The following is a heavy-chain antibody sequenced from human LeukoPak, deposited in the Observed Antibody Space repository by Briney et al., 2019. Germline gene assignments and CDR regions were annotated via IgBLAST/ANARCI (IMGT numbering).Heavy chain of an antibody. Sequence: SETLSLTCTVSGGSISSNSYYWGWIRQSPGKGLEWIGSIYYSGSTYYKPSLKSRLTISVDTSKNHFSLKLSSVTAADTAVYYCAGGIVRATIYFDYWGQGTLVTVSS. CDR1: GGSISSNSYY. CDR3: AGGIVRATIYFDY. V-gene: IGHV4-39*02. J-gene: IGHJ4*02. CDR2: IYYSGST. D-gene: IGHD1-26*01.